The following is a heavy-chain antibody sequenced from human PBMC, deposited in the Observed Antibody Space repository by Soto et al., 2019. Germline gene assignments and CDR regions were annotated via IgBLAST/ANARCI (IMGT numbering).Heavy chain of an antibody. Sequence: PSETLSLTCTVSGGSISSSTYYWDWIRQPPGKGLEWIGAMYYTGNKNYNPSLESRVTISADTSKNQISLKLTSPTAAATAVYECARGVGSSPPRYWGRGTLVTVSS. CDR3: ARGVGSSPPRY. CDR2: MYYTGNK. V-gene: IGHV4-39*07. CDR1: GGSISSSTYY. J-gene: IGHJ4*02. D-gene: IGHD1-26*01.